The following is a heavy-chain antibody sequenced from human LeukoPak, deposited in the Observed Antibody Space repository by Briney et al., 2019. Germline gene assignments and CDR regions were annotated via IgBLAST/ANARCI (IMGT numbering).Heavy chain of an antibody. CDR1: GFIFSTYA. CDR2: ISASGTNT. J-gene: IGHJ6*02. CDR3: ARDLHYYVAMDV. V-gene: IGHV3-23*01. Sequence: GGSLRLSCAASGFIFSTYAMTWVRQAPGKGLEWVSVISASGTNTDYAGSVKGRFAISRDNSKNTLFLQLHNLRVEDTALYYCARDLHYYVAMDVWGQGTTVTVSS. D-gene: IGHD3-10*02.